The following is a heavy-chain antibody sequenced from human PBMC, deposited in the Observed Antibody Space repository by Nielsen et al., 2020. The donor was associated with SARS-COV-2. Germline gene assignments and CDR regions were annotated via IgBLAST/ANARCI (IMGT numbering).Heavy chain of an antibody. CDR2: IDPSDSYT. CDR3: AIGCSGGSCYSYDY. Sequence: GESLKISCKGSGYSLTSYWISWVRQMPGKGLEWMGRIDPSDSYTNYSPSFQGHVTISADKSISTAYLQWSSLKASDTAMYYCAIGCSGGSCYSYDYWGQGTLVTVSS. J-gene: IGHJ4*02. V-gene: IGHV5-10-1*01. CDR1: GYSLTSYW. D-gene: IGHD2-15*01.